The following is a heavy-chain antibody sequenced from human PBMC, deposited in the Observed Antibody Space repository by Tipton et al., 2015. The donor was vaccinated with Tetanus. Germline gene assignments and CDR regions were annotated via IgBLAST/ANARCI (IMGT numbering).Heavy chain of an antibody. CDR1: GFTFSSYA. CDR3: ARTPGPAAKAHAFDV. D-gene: IGHD6-13*01. CDR2: ISGSGGST. J-gene: IGHJ3*01. V-gene: IGHV3-23*01. Sequence: SLRLSCAASGFTFSSYAMSWVRQAPGKGLEWVSAISGSGGSTYYADSVKGRFTISRDNSKNTLYLQMNSLRAEDTAVYYCARTPGPAAKAHAFDVWGQGTMVTVSS.